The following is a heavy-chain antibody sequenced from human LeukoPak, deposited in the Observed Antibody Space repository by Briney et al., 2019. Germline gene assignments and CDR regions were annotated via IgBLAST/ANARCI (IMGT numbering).Heavy chain of an antibody. CDR1: GFTFSRYW. CDR2: IKEDGSDK. V-gene: IGHV3-7*04. J-gene: IGHJ4*02. D-gene: IGHD5-24*01. Sequence: GGSLRLSCAASGFTFSRYWMSWVRQAPGKGLEWVANIKEDGSDKKYVDSVKGRFTTSRDNAKNSLYLQMNSLRAEDAAVYYCARMRDGYMGRYYFDYWGQGTLVTVSS. CDR3: ARMRDGYMGRYYFDY.